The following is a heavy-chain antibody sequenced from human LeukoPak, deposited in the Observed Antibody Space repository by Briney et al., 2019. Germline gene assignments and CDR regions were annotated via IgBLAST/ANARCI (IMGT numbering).Heavy chain of an antibody. J-gene: IGHJ4*02. CDR1: GFTFSSYW. D-gene: IGHD3-22*01. CDR3: AREMVVIRPQFDY. V-gene: IGHV3-7*05. CDR2: IKQDGSEK. Sequence: GGSLRLSCAASGFTFSSYWMSWVRQAPGKGLEWVANIKQDGSEKYYVDSVKGRFTISRDNAKNSLYLQMNSLRAEDTAVYYCAREMVVIRPQFDYWGQGTLVIVSS.